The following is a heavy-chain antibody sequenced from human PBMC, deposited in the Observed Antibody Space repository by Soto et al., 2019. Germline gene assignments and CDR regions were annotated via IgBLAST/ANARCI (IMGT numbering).Heavy chain of an antibody. CDR2: ISSSSSYI. V-gene: IGHV3-21*01. D-gene: IGHD3-16*02. Sequence: GGSLRLSCAASGFTFSSYSMNWVRQAPGKGLEWVSSISSSSSYIYYADSVKGRFNISSDNAKNSQYLQMNSLRAEDTAVYYCARNAYDYSWGSDRYTPQTEYYWGQGTLVTVSS. J-gene: IGHJ4*02. CDR1: GFTFSSYS. CDR3: ARNAYDYSWGSDRYTPQTEYY.